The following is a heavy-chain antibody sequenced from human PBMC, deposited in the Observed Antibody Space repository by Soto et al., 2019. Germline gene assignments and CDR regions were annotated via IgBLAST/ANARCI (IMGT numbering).Heavy chain of an antibody. V-gene: IGHV1-46*01. CDR3: ARGYCSGGNCYNGLAV. CDR2: VYPSGGGT. Sequence: QVQLVQSGAEVRKPGASVRVSCKAAGYTFSITYLHWLRQAPGQGLEWLGLVYPSGGGTNYKESFKGRLNITRDTSTSTVYMDLSRLTSEDTAIYYCARGYCSGGNCYNGLAVWGQGTTVTVSS. CDR1: GYTFSITY. D-gene: IGHD2-15*01. J-gene: IGHJ6*02.